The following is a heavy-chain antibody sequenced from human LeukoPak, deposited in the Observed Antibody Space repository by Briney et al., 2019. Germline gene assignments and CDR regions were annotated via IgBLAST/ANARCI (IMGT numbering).Heavy chain of an antibody. V-gene: IGHV6-1*01. CDR3: ASTLGYASGWYW. D-gene: IGHD6-19*01. Sequence: SQTLSLTCAISGDSVSSKSAAWNWIRQSPSRGLEWLGRTYYRSKWYNEYAVSVKSRITINPDTSKNQFSLQLNSVAPEDTAVYYCASTLGYASGWYWWGQGTLVTVSS. CDR1: GDSVSSKSAA. J-gene: IGHJ4*02. CDR2: TYYRSKWYN.